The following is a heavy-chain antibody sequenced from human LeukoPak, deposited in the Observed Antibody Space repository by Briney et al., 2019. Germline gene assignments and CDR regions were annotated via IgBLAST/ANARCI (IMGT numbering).Heavy chain of an antibody. CDR1: GFTFSSYW. D-gene: IGHD5-12*01. Sequence: TGGSLRLSCAASGFTFSSYWMHWVRQAPGKGLVWVSRINSDGSSTSYADSVKGRFTISRDNAKNTLYLQMSSLRAEDTAVYYCAREGATDWYFHLWGGGTLVTVSS. CDR2: INSDGSST. CDR3: AREGATDWYFHL. V-gene: IGHV3-74*01. J-gene: IGHJ2*01.